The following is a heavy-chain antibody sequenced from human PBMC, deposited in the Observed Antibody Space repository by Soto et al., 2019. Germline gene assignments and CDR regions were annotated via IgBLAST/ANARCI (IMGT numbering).Heavy chain of an antibody. CDR3: ARRRSEARSGLYFDY. CDR2: INHSGST. V-gene: IGHV4-34*01. D-gene: IGHD6-6*01. Sequence: SETLSLTCAVYGGSFSGYYWSWIRQPPGKGLEWIGEINHSGSTNYNPSLKSRVTISVDTSKNQFSLKLSSVTAADTAVYYCARRRSEARSGLYFDYWGQGTLVTVSS. J-gene: IGHJ4*02. CDR1: GGSFSGYY.